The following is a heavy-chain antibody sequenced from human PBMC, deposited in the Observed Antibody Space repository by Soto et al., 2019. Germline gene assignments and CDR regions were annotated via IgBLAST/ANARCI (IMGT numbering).Heavy chain of an antibody. D-gene: IGHD3-3*01. CDR1: GFTFSSYG. Sequence: GGSLRLSCAASGFTFSSYGMHWVRQAPGKGLEWVAVIWYDGSNKYYADSVKGRFTISRDNSKNTLYLQMNSLRAEDTAVYYCARGVEWLFPLDYWGQGTLVTVSS. CDR2: IWYDGSNK. CDR3: ARGVEWLFPLDY. V-gene: IGHV3-33*01. J-gene: IGHJ4*02.